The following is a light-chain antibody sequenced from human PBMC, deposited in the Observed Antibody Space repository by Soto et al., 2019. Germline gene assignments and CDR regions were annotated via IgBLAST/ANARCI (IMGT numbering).Light chain of an antibody. CDR2: GAS. V-gene: IGKV3-20*01. Sequence: EIVLTQSPGTLSLSPGERATLSCRASQSISSTFLAWYQHKPGQAPRVLIYGASRRATGIPDRFSGSGSGTDFTLTISRLEPEDFAVYYCQQYDSSWTFGQGTKVEMK. CDR3: QQYDSSWT. CDR1: QSISSTF. J-gene: IGKJ1*01.